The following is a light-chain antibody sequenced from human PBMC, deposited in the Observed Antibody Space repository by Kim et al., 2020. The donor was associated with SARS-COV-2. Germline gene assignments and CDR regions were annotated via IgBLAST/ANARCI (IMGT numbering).Light chain of an antibody. CDR2: AAS. CDR1: QSISSH. CDR3: QQSYITPFT. V-gene: IGKV1-39*01. Sequence: DIQMTQSPSTLSASVGDRVTITCRTSQSISSHLNWYHQKPGRAPKLLIYAASTLQGGVPSRFSGSGSETDFTLTISSLQPEDFATYFCQQSYITPFTFGPGTKVDIK. J-gene: IGKJ3*01.